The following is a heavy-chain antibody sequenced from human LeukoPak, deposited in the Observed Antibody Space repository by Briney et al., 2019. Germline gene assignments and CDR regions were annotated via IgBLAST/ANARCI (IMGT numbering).Heavy chain of an antibody. Sequence: SETLPLTCTVSGGSISSGGYYWSWIRQHPGKGLEWIGYIYYSGSTYYNPSLKSRVTISVDTSKNQFSLKLSSVTAADTAVYYCARVGYSSSWYYLDYWGQGTLVTVSS. D-gene: IGHD6-13*01. CDR2: IYYSGST. J-gene: IGHJ4*02. CDR3: ARVGYSSSWYYLDY. CDR1: GGSISSGGYY. V-gene: IGHV4-31*03.